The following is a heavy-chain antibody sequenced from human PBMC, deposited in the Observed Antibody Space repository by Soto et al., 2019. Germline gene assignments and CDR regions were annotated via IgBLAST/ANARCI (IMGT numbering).Heavy chain of an antibody. CDR1: GGTFSSYA. V-gene: IGHV1-69*01. CDR3: ARDRYCNNGVCYQP. D-gene: IGHD2-8*01. Sequence: QVQLVQSGAEVKKPGSSVKVSCKASGGTFSSYAINWVRHAPGQGLEWMGGIIPIFGTANYAQKFQGRVMITADESTSTAYMELSSLRSEDTAVYYCARDRYCNNGVCYQPWGQGTLVTVSP. J-gene: IGHJ5*02. CDR2: IIPIFGTA.